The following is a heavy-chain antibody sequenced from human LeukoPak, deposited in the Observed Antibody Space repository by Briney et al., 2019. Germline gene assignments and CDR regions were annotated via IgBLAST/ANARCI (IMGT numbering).Heavy chain of an antibody. CDR3: ASRMVRGVIITRFDY. J-gene: IGHJ4*02. CDR2: IYYSGST. V-gene: IGHV4-30-4*08. D-gene: IGHD3-10*01. Sequence: SQTLSLTCTVSGGSISSGDYYWSWIRQPPGKGLEWIGYIYYSGSTYYNPSLKSRVTISVDTSKNQFSLKLSSVTAADTAVYYCASRMVRGVIITRFDYWGQGTLVTVSS. CDR1: GGSISSGDYY.